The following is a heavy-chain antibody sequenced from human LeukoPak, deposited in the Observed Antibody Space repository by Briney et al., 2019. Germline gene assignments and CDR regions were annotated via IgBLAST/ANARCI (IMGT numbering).Heavy chain of an antibody. CDR1: GFTFSSYG. V-gene: IGHV3-30*18. Sequence: GGSLRLSCAASGFTFSSYGMHWVRQAPGKGLEWVAVISYDGSNKYYADSVKGRFTISRDNSKNTLYLQMNSLRAEDTAVYYCAKDQTAAVGQLDYWGQGTVVTVSS. CDR3: AKDQTAAVGQLDY. CDR2: ISYDGSNK. D-gene: IGHD6-13*01. J-gene: IGHJ4*02.